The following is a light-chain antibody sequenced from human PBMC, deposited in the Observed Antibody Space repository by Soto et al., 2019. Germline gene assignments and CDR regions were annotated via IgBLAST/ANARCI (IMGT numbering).Light chain of an antibody. J-gene: IGKJ2*01. CDR2: GAS. CDR1: ESVTSNS. Sequence: EIVVTQSPGTLSLSPGERANLSCRASESVTSNSLAWYQQKPGQAPRLLIHGASTRATGIPDRFSGSGSGTDVTLTISRLEPEDFAVYYCQQYGRLPHTFGQGTNLEIK. V-gene: IGKV3-20*01. CDR3: QQYGRLPHT.